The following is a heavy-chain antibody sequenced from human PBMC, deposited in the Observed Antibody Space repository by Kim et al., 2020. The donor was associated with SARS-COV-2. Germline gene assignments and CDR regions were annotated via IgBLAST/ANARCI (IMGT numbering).Heavy chain of an antibody. Sequence: SETLSLTCTVSGGSISSSSYYWGWIRQPPGKGLEWIGSIYYSGSTYYNPSLKNRVTISVDTSKNQFSLKLSSVTAADTAVYYCARGQLLLNPNWFDPWGQGTLVTVSS. CDR1: GGSISSSSYY. V-gene: IGHV4-39*01. J-gene: IGHJ5*02. CDR2: IYYSGST. D-gene: IGHD2-15*01. CDR3: ARGQLLLNPNWFDP.